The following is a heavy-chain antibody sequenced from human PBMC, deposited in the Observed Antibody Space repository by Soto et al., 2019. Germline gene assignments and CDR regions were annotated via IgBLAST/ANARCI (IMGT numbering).Heavy chain of an antibody. J-gene: IGHJ4*02. V-gene: IGHV1-69*01. D-gene: IGHD1-26*01. CDR2: IIPIFGTA. Sequence: QVQLVQSLAEVKKPGSSVKVSCKASGGTFSSYSINWVRKAPGQGLEWMGEIIPIFGTANYAQKFQGRVTITADESTSTAYMELSSLRSEDTAVYYCARDGGRHSGGIDYWGQGTLVTVSS. CDR3: ARDGGRHSGGIDY. CDR1: GGTFSSYS.